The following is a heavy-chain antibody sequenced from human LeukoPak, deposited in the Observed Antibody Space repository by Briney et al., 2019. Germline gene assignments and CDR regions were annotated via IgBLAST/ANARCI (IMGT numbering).Heavy chain of an antibody. CDR2: INHSGST. CDR3: ARGYCSGGSCYHFDAFDI. D-gene: IGHD2-15*01. Sequence: PSETLSLTCAVYGGSFSGYYWSWIRQPPGKGLECIGEINHSGSTNYNPSLRSRVTISVDTSKNQFSLKLSSVTAADTAVYYCARGYCSGGSCYHFDAFDIWGQGTMVTVSS. J-gene: IGHJ3*02. CDR1: GGSFSGYY. V-gene: IGHV4-34*01.